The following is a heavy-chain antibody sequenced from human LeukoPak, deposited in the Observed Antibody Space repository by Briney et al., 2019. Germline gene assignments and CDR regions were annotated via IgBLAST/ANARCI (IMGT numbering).Heavy chain of an antibody. CDR3: ARDSSSWSQEDYFDY. CDR2: ISSSSSTI. D-gene: IGHD6-13*01. V-gene: IGHV3-48*01. Sequence: PGGSLRLSCAASGFTFSSYSMNWVRQAPGKGLEWVSYISSSSSTIYYADSVKGRFTISRDNAKNSLYLQMNSLRAEDTAVYYCARDSSSWSQEDYFDYWGQGTLVTVSS. J-gene: IGHJ4*02. CDR1: GFTFSSYS.